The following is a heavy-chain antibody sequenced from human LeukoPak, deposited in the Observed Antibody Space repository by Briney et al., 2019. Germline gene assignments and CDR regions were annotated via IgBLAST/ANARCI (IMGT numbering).Heavy chain of an antibody. CDR2: ISGSDGTT. Sequence: PGRSLRLSCAASGFTFSSFAMSWVRQAPGKGLQWVSAISGSDGTTYYADSVKGRFTISRDNSRNTLYLRVNSLRDEDTAVYYCAILWREGDYGSAFGVWGQGTKVTVSS. J-gene: IGHJ3*01. V-gene: IGHV3-23*01. CDR3: AILWREGDYGSAFGV. CDR1: GFTFSSFA. D-gene: IGHD4-17*01.